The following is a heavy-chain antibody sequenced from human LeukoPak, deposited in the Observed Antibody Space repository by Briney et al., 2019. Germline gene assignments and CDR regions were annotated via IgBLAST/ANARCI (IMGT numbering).Heavy chain of an antibody. J-gene: IGHJ5*02. CDR2: IYYSGST. Sequence: PSETLSLTFTVSGGSISSYYWSWIRQPPGKGLEWIGYIYYSGSTNYNPSLKSRVTISVDTSKNQFSLKLSSVTAADTAVYYCAREKVVPAAITSNWFDPWGQGTLVTVSS. CDR1: GGSISSYY. V-gene: IGHV4-59*01. D-gene: IGHD2-2*01. CDR3: AREKVVPAAITSNWFDP.